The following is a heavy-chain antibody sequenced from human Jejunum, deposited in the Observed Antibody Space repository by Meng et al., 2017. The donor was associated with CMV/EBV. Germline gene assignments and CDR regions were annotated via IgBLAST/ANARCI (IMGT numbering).Heavy chain of an antibody. D-gene: IGHD3-3*01. CDR1: LSSYE. CDR3: ARDGYDFRSGNHDAYDV. CDR2: IHNSGSVI. V-gene: IGHV3-48*03. Sequence: LSSYEMNWVRQAPGKGLEWVSYIHNSGSVIYYAESVKGRFTISRDNAKNSLYLQMNSLRAEDTAVYYCARDGYDFRSGNHDAYDVWGRGIMVTVSS. J-gene: IGHJ3*01.